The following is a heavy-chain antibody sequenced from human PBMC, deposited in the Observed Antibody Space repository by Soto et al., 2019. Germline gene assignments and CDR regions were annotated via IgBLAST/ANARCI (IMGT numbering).Heavy chain of an antibody. Sequence: GGSLRLSCTASGFTFGDYAMSWFRQAPGKGLEWVGFIRSKAYGGTTEYAASVKGRFTISRDDSKSIAYLQMNSLKTEDTAVYYCTRDPELWFLDWASPDAFDIRGQGTTVTVSS. CDR3: TRDPELWFLDWASPDAFDI. CDR2: IRSKAYGGTT. D-gene: IGHD3-3*01. J-gene: IGHJ3*02. V-gene: IGHV3-49*03. CDR1: GFTFGDYA.